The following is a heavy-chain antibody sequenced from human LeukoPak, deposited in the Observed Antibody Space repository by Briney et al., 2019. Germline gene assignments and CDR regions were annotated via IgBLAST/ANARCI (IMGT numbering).Heavy chain of an antibody. CDR2: ISSSSSYI. D-gene: IGHD1-1*01. V-gene: IGHV3-21*01. J-gene: IGHJ3*02. CDR1: GFTFSSYS. Sequence: PGGSLRLSCAASGFTFSSYSMNWVRQAPGKGLEWVSSISSSSSYIYYADSVKGRFTISRDNAKNSLYLQMNSLRAEDTAVYYCARVFPLRQLQGAFDIWGQGTMVTVSS. CDR3: ARVFPLRQLQGAFDI.